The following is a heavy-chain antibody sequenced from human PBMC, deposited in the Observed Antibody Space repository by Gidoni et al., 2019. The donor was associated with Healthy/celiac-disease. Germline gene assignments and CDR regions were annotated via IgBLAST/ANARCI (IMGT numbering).Heavy chain of an antibody. CDR3: ARAAPLGVFDY. J-gene: IGHJ4*02. CDR1: GGSFIGYY. CDR2: INHSGST. Sequence: QVQLQQWGAGLLKPSVTLSLTCAVDGGSFIGYYWSWIRQPPGKGLEWIGEINHSGSTNYNPSLKSRVTISVDTSKNQFSLKLSSVTAADTAVYYCARAAPLGVFDYWGQGTLVTVSS. V-gene: IGHV4-34*01. D-gene: IGHD7-27*01.